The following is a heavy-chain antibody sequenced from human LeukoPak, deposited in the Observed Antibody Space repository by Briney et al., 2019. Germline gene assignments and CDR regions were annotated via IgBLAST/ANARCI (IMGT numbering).Heavy chain of an antibody. CDR2: IYHSGST. V-gene: IGHV4-38-2*01. Sequence: PSETLFLTCAVSGYSISSGYYWVWMLQPPGKGLEGIGCIYHSGSTYYNPSLKSRVTISVDTSKNQFSLKLSSVTAADTAVYYCARSPERWLQLLIDYWGQGTLVTVSS. D-gene: IGHD5-24*01. CDR1: GYSISSGYY. J-gene: IGHJ4*02. CDR3: ARSPERWLQLLIDY.